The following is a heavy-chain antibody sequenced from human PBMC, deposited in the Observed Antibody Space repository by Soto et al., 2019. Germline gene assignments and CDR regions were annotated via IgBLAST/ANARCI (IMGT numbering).Heavy chain of an antibody. CDR2: IIPIFGTA. J-gene: IGHJ6*02. V-gene: IGHV1-69*01. Sequence: QVQLVQSGAEVKKPGSSVKVSCKASGGTFSSYAISWVRQAPGQGLEWMGGIIPIFGTANYAQKFQGRVTITADESTSTAYMELSSLRSEDTAVYYCARVLTWDTYYYDSSGKYYYYGMDVWGQGTTVTVSS. CDR1: GGTFSSYA. D-gene: IGHD3-22*01. CDR3: ARVLTWDTYYYDSSGKYYYYGMDV.